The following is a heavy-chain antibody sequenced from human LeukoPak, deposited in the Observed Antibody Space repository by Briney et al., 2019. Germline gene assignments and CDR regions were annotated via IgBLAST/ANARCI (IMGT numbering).Heavy chain of an antibody. CDR3: ACRDLTSTWSFP. J-gene: IGHJ5*02. Sequence: GESLKISCQGFGYSFTSYWIGWVRQMPGKGMEWMGVIYPGDLRVRYNPSFQGQVTISVDKSINTAYMQWVSLRASDSAMYYCACRDLTSTWSFPWGQGTLVTVSS. CDR1: GYSFTSYW. CDR2: IYPGDLRV. D-gene: IGHD6-13*01. V-gene: IGHV5-51*01.